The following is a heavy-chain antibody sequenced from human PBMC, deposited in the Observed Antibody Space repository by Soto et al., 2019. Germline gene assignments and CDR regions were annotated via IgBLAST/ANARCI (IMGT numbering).Heavy chain of an antibody. CDR2: IHPVNGAT. J-gene: IGHJ4*02. CDR1: GGTFSSYA. V-gene: IGHV1-69*06. D-gene: IGHD3-22*01. Sequence: ASVKVSCKASGGTFSSYAISWVRQAPGQGLEWLGGIHPVNGATKYSQKFQGRVTITVDTSASTAYMELSSLGIEDTAVYYCTREAREGSDYYYYSWGQGTLVTVSS. CDR3: TREAREGSDYYYYS.